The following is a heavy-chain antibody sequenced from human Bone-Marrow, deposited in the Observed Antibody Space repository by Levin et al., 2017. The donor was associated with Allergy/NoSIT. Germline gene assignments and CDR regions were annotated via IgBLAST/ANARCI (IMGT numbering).Heavy chain of an antibody. CDR1: EYTFTSYD. Sequence: GASVKVSCKASEYTFTSYDINWVRQATGQGLEWMGWMNPKSGDTGYAQKFQGRVTMTRNTSIRTAYMELSSLRSEDTAVYYCVRGGYSHSSGYFRIWGQGTMVTVSS. CDR3: VRGGYSHSSGYFRI. D-gene: IGHD3-22*01. CDR2: MNPKSGDT. J-gene: IGHJ3*02. V-gene: IGHV1-8*01.